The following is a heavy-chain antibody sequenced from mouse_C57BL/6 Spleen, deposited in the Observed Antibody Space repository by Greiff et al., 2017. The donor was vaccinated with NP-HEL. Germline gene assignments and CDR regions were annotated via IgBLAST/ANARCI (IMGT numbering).Heavy chain of an antibody. CDR3: AKPADGYYEDWFAY. J-gene: IGHJ3*01. Sequence: VQLQESGPGLVAPSQSLSITCTVSGFSLTSYGVSWVRQPPGKGLEWLGVIWGDGSTNYHSALISRLSISKDNSKSQVFLKLNSLQTDDTATYYCAKPADGYYEDWFAYWGQGTLVTVSA. V-gene: IGHV2-3*01. CDR2: IWGDGST. CDR1: GFSLTSYG. D-gene: IGHD2-3*01.